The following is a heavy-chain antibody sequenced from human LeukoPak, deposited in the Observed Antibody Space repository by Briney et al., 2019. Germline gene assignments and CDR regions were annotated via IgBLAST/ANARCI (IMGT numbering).Heavy chain of an antibody. V-gene: IGHV1-2*02. CDR2: INPNSGGT. D-gene: IGHD2-2*02. Sequence: ASVKVSCKASGYTFTGYYMHWMRQAPGQGLEWMGWINPNSGGTNYAQKFQGRVTMTRDTSISTAYMELSRLRSDDTAVYYCARAIYCSSTSCYSSDYWGQGTLVTVSS. J-gene: IGHJ4*02. CDR3: ARAIYCSSTSCYSSDY. CDR1: GYTFTGYY.